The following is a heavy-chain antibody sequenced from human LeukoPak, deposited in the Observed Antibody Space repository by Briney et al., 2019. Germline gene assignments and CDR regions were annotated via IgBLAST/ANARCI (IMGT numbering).Heavy chain of an antibody. V-gene: IGHV3-74*01. CDR3: ARVSGPGMNEYFHL. D-gene: IGHD3-10*01. Sequence: PGGSLRLSCAASGFTFSGAWLHWVRQAPGKGLVWVSRINNDGTTTKYADSAKGRFTISRDNAKNTLYLQMNSLRAEDTAVYYCARVSGPGMNEYFHLWGQGTLVTVSS. CDR1: GFTFSGAW. CDR2: INNDGTTT. J-gene: IGHJ1*01.